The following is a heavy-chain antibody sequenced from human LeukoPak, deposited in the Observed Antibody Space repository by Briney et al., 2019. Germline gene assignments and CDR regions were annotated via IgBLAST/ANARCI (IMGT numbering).Heavy chain of an antibody. CDR3: ASSHDYDSSGYFVGYYFDY. D-gene: IGHD3-22*01. CDR1: GGSFSSYY. Sequence: SETLYLTCTVSGGSFSSYYWSWFRQPPGKGLEWIGYIYYSGSTNYNPSLKSRVTISVDTSKNQFSLKLSSVTAADTAVYYCASSHDYDSSGYFVGYYFDYWGQGTLVTVSS. J-gene: IGHJ4*02. CDR2: IYYSGST. V-gene: IGHV4-59*01.